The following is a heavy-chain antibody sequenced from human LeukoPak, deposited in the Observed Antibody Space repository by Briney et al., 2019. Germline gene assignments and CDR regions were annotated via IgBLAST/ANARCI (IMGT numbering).Heavy chain of an antibody. V-gene: IGHV1-69*13. CDR2: IIPIFGTA. J-gene: IGHJ5*02. CDR1: GGTFSSYA. D-gene: IGHD4-23*01. Sequence: SVKVSCRASGGTFSSYAISWVRQAPGQGLEWMGGIIPIFGTANYAQKFQGRVTITADESTSTAYMELSSLRSEDTAVYYCARERTTVVTRWFDPWGQGTLVTVSS. CDR3: ARERTTVVTRWFDP.